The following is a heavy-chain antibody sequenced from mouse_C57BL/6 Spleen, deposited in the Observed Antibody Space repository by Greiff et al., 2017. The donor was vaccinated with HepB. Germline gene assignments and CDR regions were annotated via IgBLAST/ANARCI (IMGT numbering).Heavy chain of an antibody. Sequence: EVQLQQSGAELVKPGASVKLSCTASGFNIKDYYMHWVKQRTEQGLEWIGRIDPEDGETKYAAKFQGKATITADTSSNTAYLQLSSLTSEDTAVYYCAMWNVDYFDYWGQGTTLTVSS. J-gene: IGHJ2*01. CDR2: IDPEDGET. V-gene: IGHV14-2*01. CDR1: GFNIKDYY. CDR3: AMWNVDYFDY.